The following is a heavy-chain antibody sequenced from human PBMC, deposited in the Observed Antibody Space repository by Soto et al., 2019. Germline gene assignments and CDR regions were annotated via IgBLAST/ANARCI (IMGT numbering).Heavy chain of an antibody. Sequence: SETLSLTCTVSGGSISSSSYYWGWIRQPPGKGLEWIGSIYYSGSTYYNPSLKSRVTISVDTSKNQFSLKLSSVTAADTAVYYCARHGPYFRGSWPREYYYYYMDVWGKGTTVTVSS. CDR1: GGSISSSSYY. J-gene: IGHJ6*03. CDR2: IYYSGST. V-gene: IGHV4-39*01. CDR3: ARHGPYFRGSWPREYYYYYMDV. D-gene: IGHD3-10*02.